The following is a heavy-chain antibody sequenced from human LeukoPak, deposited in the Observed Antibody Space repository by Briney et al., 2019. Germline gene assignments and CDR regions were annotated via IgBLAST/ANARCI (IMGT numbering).Heavy chain of an antibody. J-gene: IGHJ5*02. V-gene: IGHV4-34*01. CDR1: GGSFSGYY. CDR3: ARVVPVLRYFDWLSFNRPFGP. CDR2: INHSGST. D-gene: IGHD3-9*01. Sequence: PSETLSLTCAVYGGSFSGYYWSWIRQPPGKGLEWIGEINHSGSTNYNPSLKSRVTISVDTSKNQFSLKLSSVTAADTAVYYCARVVPVLRYFDWLSFNRPFGPWGQGTLVTVSS.